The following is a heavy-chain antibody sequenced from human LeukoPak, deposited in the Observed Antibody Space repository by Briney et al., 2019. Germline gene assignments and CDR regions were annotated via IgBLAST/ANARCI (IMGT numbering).Heavy chain of an antibody. CDR2: TNSDGSRT. CDR1: GYTFNSYW. J-gene: IGHJ4*02. CDR3: ARDRGINMVRGVIDY. V-gene: IGHV3-74*01. D-gene: IGHD3-10*01. Sequence: SGGSLRLSCAACGYTFNSYWMLWVRQAPGKGLVWVSRTNSDGSRTDYADSVKGRFTISRDNAENTLYLQMTSLRVEDRVVYYCARDRGINMVRGVIDYWGQGTLVTVSS.